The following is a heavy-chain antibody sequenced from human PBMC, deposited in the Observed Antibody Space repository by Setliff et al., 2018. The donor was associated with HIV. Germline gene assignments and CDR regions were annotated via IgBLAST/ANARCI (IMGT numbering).Heavy chain of an antibody. D-gene: IGHD6-6*01. J-gene: IGHJ4*02. Sequence: LRLSCAASGFTFRNYAMTWVRQAPGKGLEWVSTISPCSGGTNYADSVKGRFTISRDNSKNILYLQMNSLRVEDSAVYYCAKTVALLRAARLDLDYWGQGTLVTSPQ. CDR3: AKTVALLRAARLDLDY. CDR1: GFTFRNYA. CDR2: ISPCSGGT. V-gene: IGHV3-23*01.